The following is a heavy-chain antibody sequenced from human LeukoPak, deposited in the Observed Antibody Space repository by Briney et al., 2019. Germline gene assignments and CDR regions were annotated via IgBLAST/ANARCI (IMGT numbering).Heavy chain of an antibody. CDR3: ARDLGVTTIL. CDR1: GYTFTSYD. Sequence: ASMQGSCKASGYTFTSYDINWVRQATGQGLEWIGWMNPNRVNTGYAQKCQGRVTMARNTAISTAYMELSSLRSGVTAVYYCARDLGVTTILWGQGTLVTVSS. V-gene: IGHV1-8*01. J-gene: IGHJ4*02. CDR2: MNPNRVNT. D-gene: IGHD4-17*01.